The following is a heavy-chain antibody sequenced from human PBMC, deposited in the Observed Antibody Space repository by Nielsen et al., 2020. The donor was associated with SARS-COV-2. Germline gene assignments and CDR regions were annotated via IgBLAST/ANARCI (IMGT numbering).Heavy chain of an antibody. CDR2: VYFSGTT. CDR1: GDSIRTSTLYY. V-gene: IGHV4-39*01. CDR3: ARRSSGGARYQY. D-gene: IGHD2-15*01. Sequence: SETLSLTFTVSGDSIRTSTLYYWCWIRQSPVKVLEWIGCVYFSGTTYYNPSLKTRVDISVDTSTNQFYLILNSVTAADTAVYYCARRSSGGARYQYWGKGILVTVS. J-gene: IGHJ4*02.